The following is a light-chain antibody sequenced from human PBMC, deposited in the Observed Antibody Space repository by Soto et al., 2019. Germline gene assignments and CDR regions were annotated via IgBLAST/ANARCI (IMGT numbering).Light chain of an antibody. Sequence: QSVLTQPPSASGTPGQRVTISCSGSSSNLGSNTVNWYQQLPGTAPKLIIYEVSNRPSGVSNRFSRSKSGNTASLTISGLQAEDEAQYYCSSYTISNTYVIFGGGNTVNVL. J-gene: IGLJ2*01. CDR2: EVS. CDR1: SSNLGSNT. CDR3: SSYTISNTYVI. V-gene: IGLV1-44*01.